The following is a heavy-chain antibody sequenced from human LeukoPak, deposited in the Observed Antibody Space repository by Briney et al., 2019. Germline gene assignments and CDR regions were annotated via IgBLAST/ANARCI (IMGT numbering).Heavy chain of an antibody. CDR2: ISANNGNT. J-gene: IGHJ4*02. CDR1: GYTFTSYG. Sequence: ASVKVSCKASGYTFTSYGISWVRQAPGQGLEWMGWISANNGNTNYAQKLQGRVTMTTDTSTSTAYMELRSLRSDDTAVYYCARDRVLWFGELSIPFDYWGQGTLVTVSS. CDR3: ARDRVLWFGELSIPFDY. D-gene: IGHD3-10*01. V-gene: IGHV1-18*01.